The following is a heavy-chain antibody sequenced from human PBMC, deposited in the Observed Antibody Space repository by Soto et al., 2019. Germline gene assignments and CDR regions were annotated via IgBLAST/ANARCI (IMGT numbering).Heavy chain of an antibody. CDR1: GFTFSNYG. J-gene: IGHJ4*02. Sequence: GGSLRLSCEASGFTFSNYGTHWVRQAPGKGLEWVSFIYSSGSTYYADSVKGRFTISRDNFKDTLYLQMNSLRAEDTAVYYCARGYSYTQPVFDYSGLGTLVTVSS. D-gene: IGHD5-18*01. V-gene: IGHV3-53*01. CDR3: ARGYSYTQPVFDY. CDR2: IYSSGST.